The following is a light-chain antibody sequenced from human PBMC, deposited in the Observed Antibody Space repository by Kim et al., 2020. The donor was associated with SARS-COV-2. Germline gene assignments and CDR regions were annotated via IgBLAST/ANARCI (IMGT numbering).Light chain of an antibody. Sequence: SPGESTTLSCRASQSVSSNLAWYQQKPGQAPRLLIYCASTRATGIPARFSGSGSGTEFTLTISSLQSEDFAVYYCQQYNNWPPLTFGGGTKVDIK. CDR1: QSVSSN. CDR3: QQYNNWPPLT. J-gene: IGKJ4*01. V-gene: IGKV3D-15*01. CDR2: CAS.